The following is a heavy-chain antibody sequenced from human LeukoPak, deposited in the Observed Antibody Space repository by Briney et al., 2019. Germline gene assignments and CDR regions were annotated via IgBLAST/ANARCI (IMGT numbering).Heavy chain of an antibody. CDR1: GGSISSSSYC. Sequence: SETLSLTCTVSGGSISSSSYCWGWIRQPPGKGLEWIGSIYYSGSTYYNPSLKSRVTISVDTSKNQFSLKLSSVTAADTAVYYCARRTVGATIGYWGQGTLVTVSS. J-gene: IGHJ4*02. CDR3: ARRTVGATIGY. V-gene: IGHV4-39*01. CDR2: IYYSGST. D-gene: IGHD1-26*01.